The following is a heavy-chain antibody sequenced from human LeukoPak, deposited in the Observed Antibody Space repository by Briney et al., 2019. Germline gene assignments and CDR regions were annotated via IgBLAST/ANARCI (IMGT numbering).Heavy chain of an antibody. J-gene: IGHJ5*02. CDR1: GYTFTGYY. V-gene: IGHV1-46*01. CDR2: INPSVGST. Sequence: ASVKVSSRASGYTFTGYYMHWVRQAPGQGLEWMGIINPSVGSTRYEQKFQGRVTMTRDMSTSTVYMELSSLRSEDTAVYYCAREAVTIFGLVRTQTTKRPHRFDPWGQGTLVTVSS. CDR3: AREAVTIFGLVRTQTTKRPHRFDP. D-gene: IGHD3/OR15-3a*01.